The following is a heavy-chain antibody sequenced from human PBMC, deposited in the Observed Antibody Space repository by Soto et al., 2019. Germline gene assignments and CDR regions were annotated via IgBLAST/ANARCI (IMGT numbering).Heavy chain of an antibody. V-gene: IGHV4-4*07. Sequence: QVQLQESGPGLVKPSETLSLTCTVSGGSISSYYWSWIRQPAGKGLEWIGRIYTSGSTNYNPSLKSRVTMSVDTSQNQFSLKLSSVTAADTAVYYCARDYSSSSEFWFDPWGQGTLVTVSS. D-gene: IGHD6-6*01. CDR1: GGSISSYY. J-gene: IGHJ5*02. CDR3: ARDYSSSSEFWFDP. CDR2: IYTSGST.